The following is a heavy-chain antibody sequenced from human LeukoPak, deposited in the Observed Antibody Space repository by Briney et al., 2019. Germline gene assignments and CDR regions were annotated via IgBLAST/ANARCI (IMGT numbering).Heavy chain of an antibody. D-gene: IGHD5-12*01. CDR3: ARSRATYAFDI. Sequence: GGSLRLSCAASGFTFSSYSMNWVRQAPGKGLEWVSSISSSSSYIYYADSVKGRFTISRDNAKNSLYLQMNSLRAEDTAVYYCARSRATYAFDIWGQGTMVTVSS. CDR1: GFTFSSYS. J-gene: IGHJ3*02. V-gene: IGHV3-21*01. CDR2: ISSSSSYI.